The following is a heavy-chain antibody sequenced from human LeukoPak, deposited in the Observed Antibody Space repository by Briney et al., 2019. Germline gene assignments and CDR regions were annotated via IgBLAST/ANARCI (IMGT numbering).Heavy chain of an antibody. J-gene: IGHJ4*02. CDR1: GDSVRSDS. CDR3: ARIIAGRLDF. V-gene: IGHV4-59*02. CDR2: IYYSGDT. Sequence: PSETLSLTCTVSGDSVRSDSWSWIRQAPGKGLEWIGDIYYSGDTDHDPSLKNRITISVDTSKNQFSLKMNSVTAADTAVYYCARIIAGRLDFWGQGTLVTVSS. D-gene: IGHD6-6*01.